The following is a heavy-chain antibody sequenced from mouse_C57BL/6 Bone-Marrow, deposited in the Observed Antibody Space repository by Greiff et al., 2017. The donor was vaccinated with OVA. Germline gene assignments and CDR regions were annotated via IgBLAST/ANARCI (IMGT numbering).Heavy chain of an antibody. CDR3: ARSEGNLYAMDY. V-gene: IGHV1-20*01. Sequence: VQLKQSGPELVKPGDSVKISCKASGYSFTGYFMNWVMQSHGKSLEWIGRINPYNGDTFYNQKFKGKATLTVDKSSSTAHMELRSLTSEDSAVYYCARSEGNLYAMDYWGQGTSVTVSS. CDR2: INPYNGDT. D-gene: IGHD2-1*01. J-gene: IGHJ4*01. CDR1: GYSFTGYF.